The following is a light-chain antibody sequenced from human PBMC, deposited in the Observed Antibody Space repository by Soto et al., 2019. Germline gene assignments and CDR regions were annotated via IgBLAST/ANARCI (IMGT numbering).Light chain of an antibody. Sequence: IVMTQSPESLAVSLGERATINCTARHSTLYSSNNQNYLAWYQQKPGQPPKLLISWASTRESGVPDRFSGSGSGADFTLTISSLQAEDVAVYYCQQYYSIPLNFAGGTKV. J-gene: IGKJ4*01. CDR1: HSTLYSSNNQNY. CDR2: WAS. CDR3: QQYYSIPLN. V-gene: IGKV4-1*01.